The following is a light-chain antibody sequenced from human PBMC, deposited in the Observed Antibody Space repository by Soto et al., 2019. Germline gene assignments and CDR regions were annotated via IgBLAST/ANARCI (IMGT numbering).Light chain of an antibody. Sequence: DIVMTQSPDSLAVSLGERATINCKSSQSVLYSSNSKNYLAWYQQKPGQPPKLLIYWASTRESGVPDRFSGSGSGTDVTLTISGLQAEDVAVYYCQQYYSTPTWTFGQGTKVEVK. CDR1: QSVLYSSNSKNY. CDR3: QQYYSTPTWT. V-gene: IGKV4-1*01. CDR2: WAS. J-gene: IGKJ1*01.